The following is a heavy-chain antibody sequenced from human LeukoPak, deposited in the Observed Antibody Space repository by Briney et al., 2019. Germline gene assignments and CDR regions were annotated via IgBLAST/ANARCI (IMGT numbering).Heavy chain of an antibody. CDR2: IIPIFGTA. D-gene: IGHD5-24*01. CDR1: GYTLTELS. CDR3: ARGRWLQSNFDY. V-gene: IGHV1-69*13. Sequence: SVKVSCKVSGYTLTELSMHWVRRAPGKGLEWMGGIIPIFGTANYAQKFQGRVTITADESTSTAYMELSSLRSEDTAVYYCARGRWLQSNFDYWGQGTLVTVSS. J-gene: IGHJ4*02.